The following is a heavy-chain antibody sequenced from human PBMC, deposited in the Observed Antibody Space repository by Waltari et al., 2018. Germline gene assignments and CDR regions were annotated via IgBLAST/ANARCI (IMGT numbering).Heavy chain of an antibody. J-gene: IGHJ4*02. CDR3: ARGMSSSSWSH. CDR2: VDPEDGET. V-gene: IGHV1-69-2*01. D-gene: IGHD6-13*01. CDR1: GYTFTDYY. Sequence: EVQLVQSGAEVKKPGATVKISCKASGYTFTDYYMHWVQQAPGKGLEWMGRVDPEDGETIYAEKCQGRVTMTRNTSISTAYMELSSLRSEDTAVYYCARGMSSSSWSHWGQGTLVTVSS.